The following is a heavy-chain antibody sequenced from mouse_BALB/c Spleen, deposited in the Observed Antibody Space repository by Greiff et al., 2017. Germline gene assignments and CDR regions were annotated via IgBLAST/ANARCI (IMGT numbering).Heavy chain of an antibody. V-gene: IGHV5-6-5*01. CDR3: ARGGGGGPMDY. CDR1: GFTFSSYA. Sequence: EVKLVESGGGLVKPGGSLKLSCAASGFTFSSYAMSWVRQTPEKRLEWVASISSGGSTYYPDSVKGRFTISRDNARNILYLQMSSLRSEDTAMYYCARGGGGGPMDYWGQGTSVTVSS. J-gene: IGHJ4*01. CDR2: ISSGGST.